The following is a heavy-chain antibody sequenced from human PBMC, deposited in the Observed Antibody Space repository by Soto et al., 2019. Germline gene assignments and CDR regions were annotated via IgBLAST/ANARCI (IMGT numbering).Heavy chain of an antibody. CDR3: AREGSPYGDLYYYMGV. CDR1: GGSINNYY. J-gene: IGHJ6*03. V-gene: IGHV4-59*01. D-gene: IGHD4-17*01. CDR2: IYYSGST. Sequence: PSETLSLTCTVSGGSINNYYCSWIRQSPGKGLEWIGYIYYSGSTNYNPSLKSRVTISVDTSKNQFSLKLSSVTAADTAVYYCAREGSPYGDLYYYMGVWGKGTTVTVSS.